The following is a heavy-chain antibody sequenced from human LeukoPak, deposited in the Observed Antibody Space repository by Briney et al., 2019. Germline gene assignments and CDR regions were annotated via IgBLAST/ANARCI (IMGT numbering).Heavy chain of an antibody. V-gene: IGHV3-48*02. J-gene: IGHJ4*02. Sequence: PGGSLRLSCAASGFTFSSHSMNWVRQAPGKGLEWVSYISSSSSTIYYADSVKGRFTISRDNAKNSLYLQMNSLRDEDTAVYYCARGLYSSSWYHPNSPAGVLGYWGQGTLVTVSS. CDR3: ARGLYSSSWYHPNSPAGVLGY. CDR2: ISSSSSTI. CDR1: GFTFSSHS. D-gene: IGHD6-13*01.